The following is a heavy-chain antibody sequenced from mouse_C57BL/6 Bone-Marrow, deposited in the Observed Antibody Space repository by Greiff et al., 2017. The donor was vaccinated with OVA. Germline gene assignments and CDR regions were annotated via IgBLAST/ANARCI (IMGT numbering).Heavy chain of an antibody. CDR1: GFTFSDYY. Sequence: DVQLQESGGGLVQPGGSLKLSCAASGFTFSDYYMYWVRQTPEKRLEWVAYISNGGGSTYYPDTVKGRFTISRDNAKNTLYLQMSRLKSEDTAMYYCARRRAMDYWGQGTSVTVSS. CDR3: ARRRAMDY. CDR2: ISNGGGST. J-gene: IGHJ4*01. V-gene: IGHV5-12*01.